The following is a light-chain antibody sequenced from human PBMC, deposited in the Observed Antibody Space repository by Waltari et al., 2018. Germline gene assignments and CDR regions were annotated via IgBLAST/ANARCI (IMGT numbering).Light chain of an antibody. Sequence: AIQLTQSPSSLSASVGDRVTITCRTSQGVSSALAWYQQKPGQPPKRLMYDASILDSGVPSRFSGSGSGADFTLTISSLQPDDFATYYCQQFNSYPWTFGRGTKVEI. J-gene: IGKJ1*01. CDR3: QQFNSYPWT. CDR1: QGVSSA. V-gene: IGKV1-13*02. CDR2: DAS.